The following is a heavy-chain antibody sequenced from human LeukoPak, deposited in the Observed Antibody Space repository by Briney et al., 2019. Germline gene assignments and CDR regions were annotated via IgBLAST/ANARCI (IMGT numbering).Heavy chain of an antibody. V-gene: IGHV3-48*03. J-gene: IGHJ4*02. Sequence: PGGSLRLSCAASGFFFSSFEMNWVRQAPGKGLAWISYMSSTGTTIYYADSVKGRFTISRDNAKNSLYLQMNSLRVEDTAVYYCARVGRYGVDYWGQGTLVTVSS. CDR3: ARVGRYGVDY. D-gene: IGHD5-18*01. CDR2: MSSTGTTI. CDR1: GFFFSSFE.